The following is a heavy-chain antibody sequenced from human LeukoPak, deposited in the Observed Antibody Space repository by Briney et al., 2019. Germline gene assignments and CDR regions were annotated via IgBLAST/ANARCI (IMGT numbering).Heavy chain of an antibody. Sequence: GSSVKVSCKASGGTFSSYAISWVRQAPGQGLEWMGGIIPIFGTANYAQKFQGRVTITTDESTSTAYMELCSLRSEDTAVYYCASGNIAARPGGYYYYMDVWGKGTTVTVSS. V-gene: IGHV1-69*05. CDR3: ASGNIAARPGGYYYYMDV. D-gene: IGHD6-6*01. J-gene: IGHJ6*03. CDR2: IIPIFGTA. CDR1: GGTFSSYA.